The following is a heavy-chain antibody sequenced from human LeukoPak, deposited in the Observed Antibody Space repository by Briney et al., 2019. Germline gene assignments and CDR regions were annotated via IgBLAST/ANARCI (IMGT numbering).Heavy chain of an antibody. J-gene: IGHJ4*02. D-gene: IGHD3-22*01. Sequence: GRSLRLSCAASGLTFSSYPMYWVRQAPGVGLEWVAVISSDGGGKYYAGSVKGRFTISRDNSKNTVYLQMNSLRTEDTAVYYCAKGVRKTYYYDSSGCEFDYWGPGTLVTVSS. CDR1: GLTFSSYP. CDR3: AKGVRKTYYYDSSGCEFDY. CDR2: ISSDGGGK. V-gene: IGHV3-30*18.